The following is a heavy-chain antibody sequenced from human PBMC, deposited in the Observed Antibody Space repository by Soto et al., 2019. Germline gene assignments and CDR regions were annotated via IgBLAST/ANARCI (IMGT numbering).Heavy chain of an antibody. CDR1: GYSFSFYW. D-gene: IGHD3-22*01. V-gene: IGHV5-51*01. J-gene: IGHJ3*02. CDR2: MYPDDSDI. Sequence: GESLKISCKASGYSFSFYWIGWVRQMPGKGLEWMAIMYPDDSDIRYSPSFEAHVTISADKSTSTAFLQWSSLKASDTAMYYCATAYVYDFENSNYYRDALDIWAQGTLVPVSS. CDR3: ATAYVYDFENSNYYRDALDI.